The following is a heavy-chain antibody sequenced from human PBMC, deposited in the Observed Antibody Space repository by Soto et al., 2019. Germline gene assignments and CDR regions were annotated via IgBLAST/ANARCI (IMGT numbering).Heavy chain of an antibody. J-gene: IGHJ4*02. CDR3: ARPSAGICGGDPCYRLDTSSQV. CDR2: VIPIFGKP. Sequence: QGQLVQSGAEVKKPGSSVKVSCKASGGSFRNFGITWVRQAPGQGLEWMGGVIPIFGKPKYAQKIQGRVIISADESTGTAYVPLTNLRPADTAVYYCARPSAGICGGDPCYRLDTSSQVWAQGTLVTVSS. CDR1: GGSFRNFG. D-gene: IGHD2-21*02. V-gene: IGHV1-69*01.